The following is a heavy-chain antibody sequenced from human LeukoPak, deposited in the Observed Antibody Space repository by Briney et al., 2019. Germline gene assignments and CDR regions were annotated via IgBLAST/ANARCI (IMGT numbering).Heavy chain of an antibody. J-gene: IGHJ4*02. CDR1: GFTLSNYA. CDR2: ISFNGRNK. Sequence: GGSLRLSCAASGFTLSNYAMHWVRQAPGEGLEWVATISFNGRNKYYAESVKGRFTISRDNPQNTLYLQMNSLRVDDTALYFCARDKWEDAVVGSTTVADYWGQGTLVTVSS. CDR3: ARDKWEDAVVGSTTVADY. D-gene: IGHD1-26*01. V-gene: IGHV3-30*04.